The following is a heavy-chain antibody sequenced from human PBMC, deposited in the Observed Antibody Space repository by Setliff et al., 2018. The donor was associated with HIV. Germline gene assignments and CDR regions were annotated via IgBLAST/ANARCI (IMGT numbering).Heavy chain of an antibody. CDR1: GGSNSIGGYY. J-gene: IGHJ2*01. Sequence: PSETLSLTCTVSGGSNSIGGYYWSWIRQHPGKGLEWIGRMYTSGSTNYNPSIKRRVTISVDTSKNQFSLKLSSVTAADTAVYYCARVGLWTRRFFDVWGRGTLVTVSS. D-gene: IGHD5-18*01. CDR2: MYTSGST. V-gene: IGHV4-61*02. CDR3: ARVGLWTRRFFDV.